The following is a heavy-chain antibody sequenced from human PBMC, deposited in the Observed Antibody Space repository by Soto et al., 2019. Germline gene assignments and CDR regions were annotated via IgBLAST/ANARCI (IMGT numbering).Heavy chain of an antibody. CDR3: ARTPRAQMIVLEAATRFDY. V-gene: IGHV1-18*04. CDR1: GYTFTTYG. CDR2: ISPSNGDT. Sequence: ASVKVSCKASGYTFTTYGFNWVRQAPGQGLEWMGWISPSNGDTHYAQNFRGRVTLTTDTSTSTAYMELRSLTSDDTAVYYCARTPRAQMIVLEAATRFDYWGQGTLVTVSS. J-gene: IGHJ4*02. D-gene: IGHD2-15*01.